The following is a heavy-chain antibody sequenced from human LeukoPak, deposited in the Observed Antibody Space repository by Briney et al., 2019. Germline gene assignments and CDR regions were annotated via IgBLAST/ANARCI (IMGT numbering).Heavy chain of an antibody. CDR3: ARARRDGYNSFSFDY. CDR2: IIPILGIA. Sequence: GASVKVSCKASGGTFSSYTISWVRQAPGQGLEWMGRIIPILGIANYAQKFQGRVTITADKSTSTAYMELSSLRSEDTAVYHCARARRDGYNSFSFDYWGQGTLVTVSS. J-gene: IGHJ4*02. CDR1: GGTFSSYT. V-gene: IGHV1-69*02. D-gene: IGHD5-24*01.